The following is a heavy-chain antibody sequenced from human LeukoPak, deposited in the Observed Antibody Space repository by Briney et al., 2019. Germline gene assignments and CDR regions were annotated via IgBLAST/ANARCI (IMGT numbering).Heavy chain of an antibody. Sequence: PSETLSLTCTVSGGSISSYYWSWIRQPPGKGLEWIACISYSGSTKYNPSLKSRVTISGDTSKNQFSLKLSSVTAADTAVYYCARQGTKYSSSWYFDYWGQGTLVTVSS. CDR2: ISYSGST. CDR1: GGSISSYY. CDR3: ARQGTKYSSSWYFDY. V-gene: IGHV4-59*08. J-gene: IGHJ4*02. D-gene: IGHD6-13*01.